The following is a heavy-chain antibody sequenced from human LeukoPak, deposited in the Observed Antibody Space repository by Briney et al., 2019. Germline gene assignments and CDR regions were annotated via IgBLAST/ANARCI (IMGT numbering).Heavy chain of an antibody. D-gene: IGHD5-12*01. V-gene: IGHV4-39*07. J-gene: IGHJ4*02. CDR1: GGSISSGTYY. Sequence: SETLSLTCTVSGGSISSGTYYWSWIRQPAGKGLEWIGRIYHSGSTYYNPSLKSRVTISVDTSKNQFSLNLSSVTAADTAVYYCARVEVVATVRYYFDYWGQGTLVTVSS. CDR2: IYHSGST. CDR3: ARVEVVATVRYYFDY.